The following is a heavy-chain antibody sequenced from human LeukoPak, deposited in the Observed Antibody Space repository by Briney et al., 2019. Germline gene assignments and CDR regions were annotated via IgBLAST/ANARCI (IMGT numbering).Heavy chain of an antibody. CDR3: ARGEYCSGGSCYSGFDY. CDR2: INHSGST. J-gene: IGHJ4*02. D-gene: IGHD2-15*01. Sequence: SETLSLTCAVYGGSFSGYYWSWIRQPPGKGLEWIGEINHSGSTNYNPSLKSRVTISVDTSKNQFSLKLSSVTAADTAVYYCARGEYCSGGSCYSGFDYWGQGTLVTVSS. CDR1: GGSFSGYY. V-gene: IGHV4-34*01.